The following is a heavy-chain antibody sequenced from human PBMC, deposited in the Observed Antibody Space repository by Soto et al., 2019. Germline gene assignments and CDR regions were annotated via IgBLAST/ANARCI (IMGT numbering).Heavy chain of an antibody. D-gene: IGHD6-13*01. Sequence: GGSLRLSCAASGFTFSSYAMSWVRQAPGKGLEWVSAISGSGGSTYYADSVKGRFTISRDNSKNTLYLQMNSLRAEDTAVYYCASHPPGYSSSWYGIGYWGQGTLVTVSS. CDR2: ISGSGGST. V-gene: IGHV3-23*01. CDR3: ASHPPGYSSSWYGIGY. J-gene: IGHJ4*02. CDR1: GFTFSSYA.